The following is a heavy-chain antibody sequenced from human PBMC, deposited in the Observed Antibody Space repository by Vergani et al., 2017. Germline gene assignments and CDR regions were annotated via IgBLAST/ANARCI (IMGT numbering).Heavy chain of an antibody. CDR2: INHSGST. CDR3: ARSYYYGSGSREDYMDV. CDR1: GGSFSGYY. V-gene: IGHV4-34*01. Sequence: QVQLQQWGAGLLKPSETLSLTCAVYGGSFSGYYWNWIRQPPGKGLEWIGEINHSGSTNYNPSLKSRVTISVDTSKNQFSLKLSSVTAADTSVYYCARSYYYGSGSREDYMDVWGKGTTVTVSS. J-gene: IGHJ6*03. D-gene: IGHD3-10*01.